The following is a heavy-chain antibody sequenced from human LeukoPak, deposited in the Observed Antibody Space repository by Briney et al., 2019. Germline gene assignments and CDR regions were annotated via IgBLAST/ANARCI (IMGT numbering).Heavy chain of an antibody. J-gene: IGHJ4*02. D-gene: IGHD3-10*01. Sequence: SETLSLTCTVSGYSISSGYYFGWIRQPPGKGLEWIGSIYHSGRTFYNPSLKSRVTISYTSKNQFSLKLSSVTAADTAVYYCASIDYYGSGSYGLDWGQGTLVTVSS. V-gene: IGHV4-38-2*02. CDR2: IYHSGRT. CDR3: ASIDYYGSGSYGLD. CDR1: GYSISSGYY.